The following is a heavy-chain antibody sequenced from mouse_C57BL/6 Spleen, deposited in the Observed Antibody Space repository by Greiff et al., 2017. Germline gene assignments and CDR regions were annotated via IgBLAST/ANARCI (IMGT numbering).Heavy chain of an antibody. J-gene: IGHJ4*01. CDR3: TRVDYGRAMDY. Sequence: EVKLVESGEGLVKPGGSLKLSCAASGFTFSSYAMSWVRQTPEKRLEWVAYISSGGDYIYYADTVKGRFTISRDNARNTLYLQMSSLKSEDTAMDYWTRVDYGRAMDYWGQGTSVTVSS. D-gene: IGHD1-1*01. CDR1: GFTFSSYA. CDR2: ISSGGDYI. V-gene: IGHV5-9-1*02.